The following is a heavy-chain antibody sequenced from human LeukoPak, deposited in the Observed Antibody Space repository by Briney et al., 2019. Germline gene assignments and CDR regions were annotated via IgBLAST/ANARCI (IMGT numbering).Heavy chain of an antibody. CDR2: IYYSGST. V-gene: IGHV4-59*01. CDR1: GGSISSYY. Sequence: SETLSLTCTVSGGSISSYYWSWIRQPPGKGLEWIGNIYYSGSTNYNPSLKSRVTISVDTSKNQFSLKLSSVTAADTAVYYCAREVRYYDILTGYYAPYFDYWGQGTLVTVSS. J-gene: IGHJ4*02. D-gene: IGHD3-9*01. CDR3: AREVRYYDILTGYYAPYFDY.